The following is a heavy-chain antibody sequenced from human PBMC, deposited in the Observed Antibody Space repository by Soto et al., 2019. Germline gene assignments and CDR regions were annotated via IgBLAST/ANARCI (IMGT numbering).Heavy chain of an antibody. Sequence: VQLVQSGGEVQKPGASVKVSCKASGYTFTTYGITWLRQAPGQGPEWMGWISTYNGDTNYAQKLQGSVTMTTDTSTSTAYMELRTLRSDDTAVYYCARSRLPYYYGLDVWGQGTTVTVSS. J-gene: IGHJ6*02. CDR3: ARSRLPYYYGLDV. D-gene: IGHD2-15*01. CDR2: ISTYNGDT. V-gene: IGHV1-18*01. CDR1: GYTFTTYG.